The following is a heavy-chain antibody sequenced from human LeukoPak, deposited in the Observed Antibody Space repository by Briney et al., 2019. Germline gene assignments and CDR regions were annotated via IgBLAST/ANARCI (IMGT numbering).Heavy chain of an antibody. D-gene: IGHD2-15*01. CDR2: INPNSGGT. CDR1: GYTFTGYY. J-gene: IGHJ5*02. CDR3: ARGAGYCSGGSCYSIYTLSP. V-gene: IGHV1-2*02. Sequence: ASVKVSCKASGYTFTGYYMHWVRQAPGQGLEWMGWINPNSGGTNYAQKFQGRVTMTRDTSISTAYMELSRLRSDDTAVYYCARGAGYCSGGSCYSIYTLSPWGQRTLVTVSS.